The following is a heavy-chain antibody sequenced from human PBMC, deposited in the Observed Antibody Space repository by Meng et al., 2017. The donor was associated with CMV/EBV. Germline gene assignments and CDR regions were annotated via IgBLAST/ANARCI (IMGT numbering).Heavy chain of an antibody. CDR2: IKSKTDGGTT. D-gene: IGHD2-2*01. CDR3: TTGGTSCSPFDY. Sequence: GESLKISCAASGFTFSSYSMNWVRQAPGKGLEWVGRIKSKTDGGTTDYAAPVKGRFTISRDDSKNTLYLQMNSLKTEDTAVYYCTTGGTSCSPFDYWGQGTLVTVSS. V-gene: IGHV3-15*01. J-gene: IGHJ4*02. CDR1: GFTFSSYS.